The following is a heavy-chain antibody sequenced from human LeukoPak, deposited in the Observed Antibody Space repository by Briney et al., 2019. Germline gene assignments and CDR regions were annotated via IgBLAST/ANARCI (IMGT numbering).Heavy chain of an antibody. Sequence: ASVKVSCKASRYPFTSYAMHWVRQAPGQRLEWMGWIHVGNGNTEYSQKFQGKVTITRDTPVTTTYMELSSLRSEDTAVYYCARVDGSGPNAPNDCWGQGSLVTVSS. CDR2: IHVGNGNT. V-gene: IGHV1-3*01. CDR3: ARVDGSGPNAPNDC. D-gene: IGHD3-10*01. CDR1: RYPFTSYA. J-gene: IGHJ4*02.